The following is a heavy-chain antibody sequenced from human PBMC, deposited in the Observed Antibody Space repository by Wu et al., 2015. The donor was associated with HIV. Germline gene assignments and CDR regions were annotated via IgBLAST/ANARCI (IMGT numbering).Heavy chain of an antibody. CDR3: ARSIPAELTGDFDL. Sequence: QVQLVQSGAEVKKPGASVKVSCKASGYTFTGYYIHWVRQAPGQGLEWMAWINPDSSDTNYAQEFRGRVTVTRDTSINTVYMDLHSLRPDDTAVYYCARSIPAELTGDFDLWGQGTLVTVSS. V-gene: IGHV1-2*02. CDR1: GYTFTGYY. D-gene: IGHD3-9*01. CDR2: INPDSSDT. J-gene: IGHJ4*02.